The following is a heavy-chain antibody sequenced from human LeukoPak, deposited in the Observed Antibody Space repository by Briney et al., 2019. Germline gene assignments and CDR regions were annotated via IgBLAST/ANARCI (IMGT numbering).Heavy chain of an antibody. J-gene: IGHJ6*03. CDR1: GFTFSSYG. D-gene: IGHD2-15*01. CDR3: ARDTRYSTADYYYYMDV. CDR2: ISSSGSTI. V-gene: IGHV3-48*04. Sequence: GGSLRLSCAASGFTFSSYGMTWVRQAPGKGLEWVSYISSSGSTIYYADSVKGRFTISRDNAKNSLYLQMNSLRAEDTAVYYCARDTRYSTADYYYYMDVWGKGTTVTISS.